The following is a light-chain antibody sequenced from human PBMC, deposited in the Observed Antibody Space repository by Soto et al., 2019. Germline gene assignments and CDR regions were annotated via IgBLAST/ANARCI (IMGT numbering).Light chain of an antibody. J-gene: IGKJ4*01. CDR1: QSIRSW. CDR3: QQYESYSTLT. V-gene: IGKV1-5*01. CDR2: DAY. Sequence: DIQMTQSPSSLSASVGDRVTITCRASQSIRSWLAWYQQKPGKAPKLXXYDAYSLESGVPSRCSGRRSWTELTLTIAGLQPEDFATYDCQQYESYSTLTFGGGTKVDIK.